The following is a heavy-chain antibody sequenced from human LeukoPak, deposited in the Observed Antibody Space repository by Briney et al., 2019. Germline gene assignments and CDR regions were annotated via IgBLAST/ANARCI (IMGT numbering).Heavy chain of an antibody. V-gene: IGHV3-48*04. D-gene: IGHD3-22*01. CDR3: ARDRTYYDSSGYRNNFDY. J-gene: IGHJ4*02. CDR1: GFTFSSYS. Sequence: RPWGSLRLSCAASGFTFSSYSMNWVRQAPGKGLEWVSYISSGGSTIHYADSVKGRFTISRDNAKNSLYLQMNRLRAEDTAVYYCARDRTYYDSSGYRNNFDYWGQGTLVTVSS. CDR2: ISSGGSTI.